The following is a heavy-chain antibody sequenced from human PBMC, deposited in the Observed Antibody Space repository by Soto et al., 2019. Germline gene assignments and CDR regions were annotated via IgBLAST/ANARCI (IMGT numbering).Heavy chain of an antibody. CDR2: ISAYNGNT. CDR1: VYTFTSYG. D-gene: IGHD3-10*01. Sequence: GXSVKVSCKASVYTFTSYGISWVRQAPGQGLEWMGWISAYNGNTNYAQKLQGRVTMTTDTSTSTAYMELRSLRSDDTAVYYCARSYYNAPHFDYWGQGTLVTVS. J-gene: IGHJ4*02. V-gene: IGHV1-18*01. CDR3: ARSYYNAPHFDY.